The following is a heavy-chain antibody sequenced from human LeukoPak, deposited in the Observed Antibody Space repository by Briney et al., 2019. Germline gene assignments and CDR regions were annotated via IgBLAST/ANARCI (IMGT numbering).Heavy chain of an antibody. D-gene: IGHD3-10*01. CDR3: ARRLGYGSGPTNWFDP. CDR2: IYYSGST. CDR1: GGSISSYY. J-gene: IGHJ5*02. V-gene: IGHV4-59*08. Sequence: SETLSLTCTVSGGSISSYYWSWIRQPPGKGLEWIGYIYYSGSTNYNPPLKSRVTISVDTSKNQFSLKLSSVTAADTAVYYCARRLGYGSGPTNWFDPWGQGTLVTVSS.